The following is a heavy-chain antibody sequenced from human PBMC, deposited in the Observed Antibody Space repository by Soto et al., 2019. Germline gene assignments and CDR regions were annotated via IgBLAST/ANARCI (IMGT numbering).Heavy chain of an antibody. CDR3: ATIDSGGYYGNALDI. CDR2: VNPNTGGT. CDR1: GYSFTDRY. Sequence: ASVKVSCKASGYSFTDRYIHWVRQAPGQGLEWMGWVNPNTGGTNYAQRFHGRVTMTRDTSITTAYMELSSLRSDDTALFYCATIDSGGYYGNALDIWGQGTMVTVSS. D-gene: IGHD3-22*01. V-gene: IGHV1-2*02. J-gene: IGHJ3*02.